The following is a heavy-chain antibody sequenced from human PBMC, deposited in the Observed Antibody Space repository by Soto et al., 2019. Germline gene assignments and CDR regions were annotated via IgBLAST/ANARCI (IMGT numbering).Heavy chain of an antibody. CDR3: ACPGRENNGMDG. J-gene: IGHJ6*02. CDR2: IYYSGST. V-gene: IGHV4-59*08. CDR1: GGSISSYY. Sequence: HVQLQESGPGLVKPSETLALTCTVSGGSISSYYWRWIRQPPGKGLEWIGYIYYSGSTNYNRSLKSPVTISVDTSNNQFSLKLSFLTAADTAVYYGACPGRENNGMDGWGQGTTVTVSS. D-gene: IGHD1-26*01.